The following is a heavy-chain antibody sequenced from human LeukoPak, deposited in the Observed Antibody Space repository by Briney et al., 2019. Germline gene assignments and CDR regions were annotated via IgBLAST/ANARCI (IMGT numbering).Heavy chain of an antibody. Sequence: SVKVSCKASGYTFTGYYMHWVRQAPGQGLEWMGWINPNSGGTNYAQKFQGRVTMTRDTSISTVYMELSRLRSDDTAVYYCAREGASNSWYHWFDPWGQGTLVTVSS. CDR3: AREGASNSWYHWFDP. CDR1: GYTFTGYY. CDR2: INPNSGGT. D-gene: IGHD6-13*01. V-gene: IGHV1-2*02. J-gene: IGHJ5*02.